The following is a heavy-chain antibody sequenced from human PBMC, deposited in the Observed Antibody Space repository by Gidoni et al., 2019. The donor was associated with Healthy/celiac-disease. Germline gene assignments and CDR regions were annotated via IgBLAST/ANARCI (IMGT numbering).Heavy chain of an antibody. V-gene: IGHV3-23*01. CDR2: ISGSGGST. J-gene: IGHJ4*02. CDR1: GFTFSTYP. CDR3: AKDLRGWGTMVRGGRFDY. Sequence: EVQLLASGAGLVQPGGSLRLSCAASGFTFSTYPMSWVRQAPGKGLGWVSAISGSGGSTYYADSVKGRFTISRDNSKNTLYLQMNSLRAEDTAVYYCAKDLRGWGTMVRGGRFDYWGQGTLVTVSS. D-gene: IGHD3-10*01.